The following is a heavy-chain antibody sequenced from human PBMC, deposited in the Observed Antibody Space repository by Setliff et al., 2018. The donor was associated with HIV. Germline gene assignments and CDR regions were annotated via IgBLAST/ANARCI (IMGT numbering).Heavy chain of an antibody. Sequence: SETLSLTCAVYGGSFSGYHWSWIRQPPGKGLERIGEIDYSGSPNYNPSLKSRVTISIDTSKKQFSLRLTSVTAADTAVYYCARVARYSYGSFESWGQGTLVTVSS. D-gene: IGHD5-18*01. CDR1: GGSFSGYH. CDR3: ARVARYSYGSFES. J-gene: IGHJ4*02. CDR2: IDYSGSP. V-gene: IGHV4-34*01.